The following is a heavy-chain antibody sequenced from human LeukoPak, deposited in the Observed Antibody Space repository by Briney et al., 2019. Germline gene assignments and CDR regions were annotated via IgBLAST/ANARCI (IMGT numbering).Heavy chain of an antibody. CDR3: ARRDYYGSGSQT. J-gene: IGHJ5*02. Sequence: ASVKVSCKXSGYTFTSYDINWVRQATGQGLEWMGWMNPNSGNTGYAQKFQGRVTMTRNTSISTAYMELSSLRSEDTAVYYCARRDYYGSGSQTWGQGTLVTVSS. CDR1: GYTFTSYD. CDR2: MNPNSGNT. D-gene: IGHD3-10*01. V-gene: IGHV1-8*01.